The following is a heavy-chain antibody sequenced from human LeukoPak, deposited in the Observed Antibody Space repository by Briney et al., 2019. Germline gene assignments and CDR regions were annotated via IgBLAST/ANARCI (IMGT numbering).Heavy chain of an antibody. CDR2: ISSSGSTT. D-gene: IGHD6-13*01. Sequence: PGGSLRLSCAASGFTFSDYYMNWLRQAPGKGLEWVSSISSSGSTTNYADSAKGRFTISRDNAKNSLYLQMNSLRAEDTAVYYCARKDGYTSSWSFDYWGQGALVTVSS. CDR3: ARKDGYTSSWSFDY. J-gene: IGHJ4*02. CDR1: GFTFSDYY. V-gene: IGHV3-11*01.